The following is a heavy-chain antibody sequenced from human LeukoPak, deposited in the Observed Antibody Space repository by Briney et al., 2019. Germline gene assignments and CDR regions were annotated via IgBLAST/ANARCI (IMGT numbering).Heavy chain of an antibody. D-gene: IGHD3-9*01. V-gene: IGHV3-30*04. J-gene: IGHJ6*04. CDR3: ARDMYYDILTGYYKGYYYYGMDV. CDR1: GLIFSSYA. CDR2: ISYDGSNK. Sequence: PGRSLRLSCAASGLIFSSYAMHWVRQAPGKGLEWVAVISYDGSNKYYADSVKGRFTISRDNSKNTLYLQMNSLRAEDTAVYYCARDMYYDILTGYYKGYYYYGMDVWGKGTTVTVSS.